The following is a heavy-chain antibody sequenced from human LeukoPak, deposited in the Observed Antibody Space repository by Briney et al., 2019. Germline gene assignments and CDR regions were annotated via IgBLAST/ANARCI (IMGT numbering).Heavy chain of an antibody. CDR1: GNSISIYY. CDR2: IFASGST. D-gene: IGHD2-21*02. CDR3: ARASKTYCGGDCYFTPPLDY. V-gene: IGHV4-4*07. Sequence: SETLSLTCTVSGNSISIYYWSWIRQPAGKGLEWIGRIFASGSTKYNPSLKSRVTMSVDTSKNQFSLKLGSVTAADTALYYCARASKTYCGGDCYFTPPLDYWGQGTLVTVSP. J-gene: IGHJ4*02.